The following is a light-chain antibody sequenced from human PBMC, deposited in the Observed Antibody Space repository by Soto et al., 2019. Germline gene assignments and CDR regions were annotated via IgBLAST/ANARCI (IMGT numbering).Light chain of an antibody. CDR1: QTVSSF. J-gene: IGKJ4*01. CDR2: DSS. CDR3: QQRSNWPHT. Sequence: VLTQSPATLSLSPGERATLSCRASQTVSSFLAWYQQKPGQAPRLLIHDSSDRATGIPARFSGSGSGTDFTLTISSLEPEDVAVYYCQQRSNWPHTFGGGTRVEI. V-gene: IGKV3-11*01.